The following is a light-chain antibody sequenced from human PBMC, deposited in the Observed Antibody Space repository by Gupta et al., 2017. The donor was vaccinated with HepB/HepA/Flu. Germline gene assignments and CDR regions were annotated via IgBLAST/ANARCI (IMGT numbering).Light chain of an antibody. CDR2: GKN. CDR1: SANIGSNT. Sequence: SVLTQPFSESGTLGQRVTLSCSGCSANIGSNTVHWYQHLPGTAPKLLIYGKNQRPSGVPDRFSGSTSGTSASLAISGLQSEDEADYYCATWDDSLKGRVFGGGTKLTVL. CDR3: ATWDDSLKGRV. V-gene: IGLV1-44*01. J-gene: IGLJ2*01.